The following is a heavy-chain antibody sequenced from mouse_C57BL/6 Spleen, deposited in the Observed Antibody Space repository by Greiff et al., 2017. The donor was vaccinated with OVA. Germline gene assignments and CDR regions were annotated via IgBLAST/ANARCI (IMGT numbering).Heavy chain of an antibody. J-gene: IGHJ1*03. CDR3: ASDSNGYWYFDV. D-gene: IGHD2-5*01. CDR1: GFTFSDYY. V-gene: IGHV5-12*01. Sequence: EVQVVESGGGLVQPGGSLKLSCAASGFTFSDYYMYWVRQTPEKRLEWVAYISNGGGSTYYPDTVKGRFTISRDNAKNTLYLQMSRLKSEDTAMYYCASDSNGYWYFDVWGTGTTVTVSS. CDR2: ISNGGGST.